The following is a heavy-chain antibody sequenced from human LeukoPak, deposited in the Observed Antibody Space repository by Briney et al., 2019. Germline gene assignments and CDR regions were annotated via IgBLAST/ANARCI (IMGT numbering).Heavy chain of an antibody. D-gene: IGHD3-16*02. V-gene: IGHV4-34*01. Sequence: PSETLSLTCAVYGGSFSGYYWSWIRQPPGKGLEWIGEINHSGSTNYNPSLKSRVTISVDTSKNQFSLKLSSVTAADTAVYYCARGAYDYVWGSYRVDYWGQGTLSPSPQ. CDR1: GGSFSGYY. CDR3: ARGAYDYVWGSYRVDY. CDR2: INHSGST. J-gene: IGHJ4*02.